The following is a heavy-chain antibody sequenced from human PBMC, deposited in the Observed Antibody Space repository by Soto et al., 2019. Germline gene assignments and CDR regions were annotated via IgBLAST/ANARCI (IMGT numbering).Heavy chain of an antibody. CDR3: AIVIMVYAIPLGGPLVN. CDR1: GYTLTELS. D-gene: IGHD2-8*01. Sequence: ASVKVSCKVSGYTLTELSMHWVRQAPGKGLEWMGGFDPEDGETIYAQKFQGRVTMTEDTSTDTAYMELSSLRSEDTAVYYCAIVIMVYAIPLGGPLVNWGQGTLVTVSS. CDR2: FDPEDGET. J-gene: IGHJ4*02. V-gene: IGHV1-24*01.